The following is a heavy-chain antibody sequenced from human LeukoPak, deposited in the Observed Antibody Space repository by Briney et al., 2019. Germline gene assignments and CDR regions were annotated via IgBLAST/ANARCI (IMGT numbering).Heavy chain of an antibody. CDR2: IGSDVNSI. V-gene: IGHV3-48*01. J-gene: IGHJ4*02. Sequence: GGSLRLSCAASGFTFSGYSMNWVRQAPGKGLEWVSYIGSDVNSIYYAASVEGRFIISRDNARSSLYLQMNSLRAEDTAVYYCARDGSSWCWGQGTQVTVSS. CDR3: ARDGSSWC. CDR1: GFTFSGYS. D-gene: IGHD6-13*01.